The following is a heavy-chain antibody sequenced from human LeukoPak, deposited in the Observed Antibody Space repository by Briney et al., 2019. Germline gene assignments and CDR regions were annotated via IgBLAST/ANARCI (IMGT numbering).Heavy chain of an antibody. CDR2: IYYSGST. CDR1: GGSISSSDYY. CDR3: ARGSLSYGL. Sequence: SETLSLTCIVSGGSISSSDYYWGWIRQPPGKGLEWIGYIYYSGSTNYNPSLKSRVTISVDTSKNQFSLKLSSVTAADTAVYYCARGSLSYGLWGQGTLVTVSS. V-gene: IGHV4-61*08. J-gene: IGHJ4*02. D-gene: IGHD3-16*02.